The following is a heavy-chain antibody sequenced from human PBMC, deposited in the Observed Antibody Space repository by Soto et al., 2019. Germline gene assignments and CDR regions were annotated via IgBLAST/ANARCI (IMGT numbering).Heavy chain of an antibody. CDR2: MYYSGST. V-gene: IGHV4-39*01. CDR1: GDSISISSYY. J-gene: IGHJ4*01. Sequence: SETLSLTCTISGDSISISSYYWAWIRQPPGKGLEWIGGMYYSGSTYSNTSLKSRVTMSVDTPKKQFYLILSSVTAADTAVYYCAAMLTVGSIPYYFEYWDEGNLVTVSS. CDR3: AAMLTVGSIPYYFEY. D-gene: IGHD2-2*02.